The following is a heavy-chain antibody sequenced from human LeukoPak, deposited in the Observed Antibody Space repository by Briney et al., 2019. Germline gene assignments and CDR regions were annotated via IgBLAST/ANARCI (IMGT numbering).Heavy chain of an antibody. CDR3: ARDGFGSYYFDY. V-gene: IGHV4-59*01. Sequence: SETLSLTCTVSGGSISSYYWCWIRQPPGKGLEWIGYIHYSGSTNYNPSLKSRVTISVDTSKNQFSLRLTSVTAADTAVYYCARDGFGSYYFDYWGQGTLVTVSS. J-gene: IGHJ4*02. CDR2: IHYSGST. CDR1: GGSISSYY. D-gene: IGHD1-26*01.